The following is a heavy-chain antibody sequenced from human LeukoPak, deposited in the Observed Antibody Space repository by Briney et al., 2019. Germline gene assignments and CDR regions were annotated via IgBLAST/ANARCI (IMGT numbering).Heavy chain of an antibody. D-gene: IGHD3-10*01. J-gene: IGHJ4*02. CDR1: GFTFSNYG. CDR3: AKETSITMVRGVIITTAPFDY. CDR2: IRYDGSNK. V-gene: IGHV3-30*02. Sequence: PGGSLRLSCAASGFTFSNYGMHWVRQAPGKGLEWVAFIRYDGSNKYYADSVKGRFTISRDNSKNTLYLQMNSLSTEDTAVYYCAKETSITMVRGVIITTAPFDYWGQGTLVTVSS.